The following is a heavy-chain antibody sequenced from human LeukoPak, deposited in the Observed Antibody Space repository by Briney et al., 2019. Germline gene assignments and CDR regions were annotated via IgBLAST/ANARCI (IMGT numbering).Heavy chain of an antibody. Sequence: PGGSLRLSCAASEFTFSNYAMHWVRQAPGKGLEWVAVISYDGSNKYYADSVKGRFTISRDNSKSTLYLQMNSLRPEDTALYYCARVSERLLPSFKWFDPWGQGTLVTVSS. J-gene: IGHJ5*02. D-gene: IGHD2-21*02. CDR3: ARVSERLLPSFKWFDP. CDR2: ISYDGSNK. V-gene: IGHV3-30-3*01. CDR1: EFTFSNYA.